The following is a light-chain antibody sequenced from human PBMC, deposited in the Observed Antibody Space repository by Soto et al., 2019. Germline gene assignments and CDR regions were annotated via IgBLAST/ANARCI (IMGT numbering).Light chain of an antibody. CDR1: QPISRN. J-gene: IGKJ5*01. V-gene: IGKV1-39*01. Sequence: GDSVTIPCRASQPISRNLNWYQQKPGTAPKLLIYGASNLQSGVLSRFRGSGSGTDFTLAISSLQPEDFATYYCLQSDSIPITFGQGTRLEIK. CDR3: LQSDSIPIT. CDR2: GAS.